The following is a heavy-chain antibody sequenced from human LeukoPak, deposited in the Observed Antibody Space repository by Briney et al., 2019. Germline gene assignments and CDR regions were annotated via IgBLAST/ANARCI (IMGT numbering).Heavy chain of an antibody. J-gene: IGHJ4*02. CDR1: GFTFSSYG. CDR2: IRYDGSNK. D-gene: IGHD6-25*01. CDR3: AKPAEYSSGSLDY. V-gene: IGHV3-30*02. Sequence: GGSLRLSCAASGFTFSSYGMHWVRQAPGKGLEGVAFIRYDGSNKYYADSVKGRFTISRDNSKNTLYLQMNSLRAEDTAVYYCAKPAEYSSGSLDYWGQGTLVTVSS.